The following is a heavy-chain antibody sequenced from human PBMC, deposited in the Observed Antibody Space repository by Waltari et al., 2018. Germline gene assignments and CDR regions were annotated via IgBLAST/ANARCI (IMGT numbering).Heavy chain of an antibody. CDR1: GGSISSGDYY. V-gene: IGHV4-30-4*08. CDR2: IYYSGST. CDR3: AREWTWSSGEVGY. D-gene: IGHD1-26*01. J-gene: IGHJ4*02. Sequence: QVQLQESGPGLVKPSQTLSLTCTVSGGSISSGDYYWSWIRQPPGKGLEWIGYIYYSGSTYYTPSLKGRVTISVDTSKNQFSLKLSSVTAADTAVYYCAREWTWSSGEVGYWGQGTLVTVSS.